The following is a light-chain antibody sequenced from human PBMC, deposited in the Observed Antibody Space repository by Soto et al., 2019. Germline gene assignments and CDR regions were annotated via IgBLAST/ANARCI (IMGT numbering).Light chain of an antibody. CDR1: ESVSSSY. CDR2: GAS. Sequence: EIVLTQSPGTLSLSPGERATLSCRASESVSSSYLAWYQQKPGQAPMLLIYGASSSATGIPDRFSGSGGGTDFTLTSSRLEPEDVALYYCQQYGSSPETFGQGPKVEIK. V-gene: IGKV3-20*01. J-gene: IGKJ1*01. CDR3: QQYGSSPET.